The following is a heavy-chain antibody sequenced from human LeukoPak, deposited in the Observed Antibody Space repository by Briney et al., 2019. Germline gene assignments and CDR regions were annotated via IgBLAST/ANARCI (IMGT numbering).Heavy chain of an antibody. CDR2: ISSSSSYI. CDR1: GFTFSSYS. Sequence: PGRSLRLSCAASGFTFSSYSMNWVRQAPGKGLEWVSSISSSSSYIYYADSVKGRFTISRDNAKNSLYLQMNSLRAEDTAVYYCARDGYCSGGSCRFDYWGQGTLVTVSS. V-gene: IGHV3-21*01. D-gene: IGHD2-15*01. CDR3: ARDGYCSGGSCRFDY. J-gene: IGHJ4*02.